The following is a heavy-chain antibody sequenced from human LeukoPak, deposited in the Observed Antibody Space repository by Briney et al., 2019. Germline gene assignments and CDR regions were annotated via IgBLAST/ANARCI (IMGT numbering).Heavy chain of an antibody. V-gene: IGHV3-74*01. J-gene: IGHJ4*02. CDR3: ASRSSSSSVDY. CDR1: GFTFSSYW. Sequence: PGGSLRLSCAASGFTFSSYWMHRVRQAPGKGLVWVSRINSDGSSTSYADSVKGRFTISRDNAKNTLYPQMNSLRAEDTAVCYCASRSSSSSVDYWGQGTLVTVSS. D-gene: IGHD6-6*01. CDR2: INSDGSST.